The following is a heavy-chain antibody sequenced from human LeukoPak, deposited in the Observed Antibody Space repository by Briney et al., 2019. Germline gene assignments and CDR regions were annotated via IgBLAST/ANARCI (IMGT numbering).Heavy chain of an antibody. Sequence: ASVKVSCKASGYTFTSYAMNWVRQDPGQGLEWMGWINTNTGNPTYAQGFTGRFVFSLDTSVSTAYLQISSLKAEDTAVYYCARARSGWTSDAFDIWGQGTMVTVSS. J-gene: IGHJ3*02. V-gene: IGHV7-4-1*02. D-gene: IGHD6-19*01. CDR1: GYTFTSYA. CDR2: INTNTGNP. CDR3: ARARSGWTSDAFDI.